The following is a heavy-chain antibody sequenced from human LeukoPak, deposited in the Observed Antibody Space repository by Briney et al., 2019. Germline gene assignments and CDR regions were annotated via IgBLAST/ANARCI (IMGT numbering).Heavy chain of an antibody. CDR1: GLTFSRYA. CDR3: ARDLAWDAFDI. CDR2: IHSSSGSI. V-gene: IGHV3-21*01. Sequence: PGGSLRLSCAASGLTFSRYAMSWVRQAPGKGLEWVSSIHSSSGSIYYADSLKGRFTISRDNAKNSLYLQMNSLRAEDTAVYYCARDLAWDAFDIWGQGTMVTVSS. J-gene: IGHJ3*02.